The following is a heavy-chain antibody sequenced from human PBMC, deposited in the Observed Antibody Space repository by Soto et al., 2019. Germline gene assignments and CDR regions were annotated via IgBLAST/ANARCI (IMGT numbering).Heavy chain of an antibody. CDR3: ARAAYSGSDGWFDP. CDR2: IYYSGST. V-gene: IGHV4-59*01. Sequence: SETLSLTXTVSGGSMSHYYWSWIRQPPGKGLEWIGNIYYSGSTLYNPSLESRVTISVDTSKNQFSLTVSSVTAADTAVYFCARAAYSGSDGWFDPWGQGTLVTVSS. D-gene: IGHD1-26*01. J-gene: IGHJ5*02. CDR1: GGSMSHYY.